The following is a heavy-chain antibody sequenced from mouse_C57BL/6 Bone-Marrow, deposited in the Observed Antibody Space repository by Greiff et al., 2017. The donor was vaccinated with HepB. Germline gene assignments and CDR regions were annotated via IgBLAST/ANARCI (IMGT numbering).Heavy chain of an antibody. D-gene: IGHD2-4*01. CDR1: GYTFTSYW. CDR2: IHPNSGST. J-gene: IGHJ4*01. V-gene: IGHV1-64*01. CDR3: ARKGLYDYGYAMDY. Sequence: VQLQQPGAELVKPGASVKLSCKASGYTFTSYWMHWVKQRPGQGLEWIGMIHPNSGSTNYNEKFKSKATLTVDKSSSTAYMKLSRLTSEDAAVYYCARKGLYDYGYAMDYWGQGTSVTVSS.